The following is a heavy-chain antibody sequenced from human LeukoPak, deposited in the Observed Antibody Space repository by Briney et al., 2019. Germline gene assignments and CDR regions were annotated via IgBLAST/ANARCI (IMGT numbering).Heavy chain of an antibody. J-gene: IGHJ6*03. CDR2: IYHSGST. Sequence: SETLSLTCTVSGYSISSGYYWGWIRQPPGKGLEWIGSIYHSGSTYYNPSLKSRVTISVDTSKNQFSLKLSSVTAADTAVYYCARVGSAAAGTYYYYYMDVWGKGTTVTVSS. CDR1: GYSISSGYY. V-gene: IGHV4-38-2*02. CDR3: ARVGSAAAGTYYYYYMDV. D-gene: IGHD6-13*01.